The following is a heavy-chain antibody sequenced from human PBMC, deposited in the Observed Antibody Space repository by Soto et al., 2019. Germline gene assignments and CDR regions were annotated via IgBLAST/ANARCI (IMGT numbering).Heavy chain of an antibody. V-gene: IGHV4-4*02. Sequence: QVQLQESGPGLVKPSGTLSLTCAVSGGSISSSNWWSWVRQPPGKGLEWIGEIYHSGSTNYNPSPKSRVTISVDKSKNQFALKLGSVTAADTAVYYCARVRGYSSSWYGVYFDYWGQGTLVTVSS. CDR3: ARVRGYSSSWYGVYFDY. J-gene: IGHJ4*02. CDR1: GGSISSSNW. D-gene: IGHD6-13*01. CDR2: IYHSGST.